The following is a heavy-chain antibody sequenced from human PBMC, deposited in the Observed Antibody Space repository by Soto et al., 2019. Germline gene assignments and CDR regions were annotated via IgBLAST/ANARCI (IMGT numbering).Heavy chain of an antibody. CDR2: IYWDDDE. CDR3: THKGGRGAGMDV. V-gene: IGHV2-5*02. D-gene: IGHD2-15*01. CDR1: GFSLSSTGVG. J-gene: IGHJ6*02. Sequence: QITVEESGPTLVKPTQTLTLTCTFSGFSLSSTGVGVAWIRQPPGKALEWLALIYWDDDERYRPSLRSRLTITKDTSKNQVILTMTNVDPVDTATYFCTHKGGRGAGMDVWGQGTTVTVSS.